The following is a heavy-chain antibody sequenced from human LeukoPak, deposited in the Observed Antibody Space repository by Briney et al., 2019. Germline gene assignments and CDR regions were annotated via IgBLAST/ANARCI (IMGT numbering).Heavy chain of an antibody. CDR2: IYYSGST. J-gene: IGHJ5*02. Sequence: PSETLSLTCTVSGGSISNGDHYWSWIRQHPGKGLEWIGYIYYSGSTHYNPSLKSRVTISVDTSKNQFSLKLSSVTAADTAVYYCARGEYYDSSGRWFDPWGQGTLVTVSS. V-gene: IGHV4-31*03. D-gene: IGHD3-22*01. CDR1: GGSISNGDHY. CDR3: ARGEYYDSSGRWFDP.